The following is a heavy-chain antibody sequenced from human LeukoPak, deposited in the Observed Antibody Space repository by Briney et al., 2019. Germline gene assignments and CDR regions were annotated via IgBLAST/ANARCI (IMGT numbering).Heavy chain of an antibody. CDR2: ISGSGGST. CDR1: GFTFSSYA. CDR3: AKESRYSSGWSLLYYFDY. Sequence: GGSLRLSCAASGFTFSSYAMSWVRQAPGKGLEWVSAISGSGGSTYYADSVKGRFTISRDNSKNTLYLQMNSLRAEDTAVYYCAKESRYSSGWSLLYYFDYWCQGTLVTVSS. D-gene: IGHD6-19*01. J-gene: IGHJ4*02. V-gene: IGHV3-23*01.